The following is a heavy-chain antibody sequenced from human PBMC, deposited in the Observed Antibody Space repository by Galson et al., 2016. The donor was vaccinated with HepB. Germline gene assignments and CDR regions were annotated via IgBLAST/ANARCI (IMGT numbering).Heavy chain of an antibody. V-gene: IGHV1-24*01. CDR1: GYTLTELS. CDR2: SRSEDGET. J-gene: IGHJ4*02. CDR3: ATSYHLELPLDF. D-gene: IGHD1-26*01. Sequence: SVKVSCKVSGYTLTELSMRWVRQAPGKGLEWMGISRSEDGETVYAQKFQGRVTMTDDTSTDTAYMELTSLRSEDTAVYYCATSYHLELPLDFWGQGTLVTVSS.